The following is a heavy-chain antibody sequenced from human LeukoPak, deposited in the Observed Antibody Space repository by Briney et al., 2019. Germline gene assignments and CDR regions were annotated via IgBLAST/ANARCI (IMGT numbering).Heavy chain of an antibody. D-gene: IGHD2-15*01. Sequence: GGSLRLSCAASGFTFSSYAMSWVRQAPGKGLEWVSAISGSGGSTYCADSVKGRFTISRDNSKNTLCLQMNSLRAEDTAVYYCAKEFDDIVVVVAASDYFDYWGQGTLVTVSS. V-gene: IGHV3-23*01. CDR1: GFTFSSYA. J-gene: IGHJ4*02. CDR2: ISGSGGST. CDR3: AKEFDDIVVVVAASDYFDY.